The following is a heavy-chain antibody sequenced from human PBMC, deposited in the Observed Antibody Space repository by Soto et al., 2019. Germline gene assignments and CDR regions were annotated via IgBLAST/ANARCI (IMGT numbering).Heavy chain of an antibody. D-gene: IGHD1-26*01. Sequence: ASVKVSCKAAGYTFSDYFIQWLRQATGQGLEWVAWINPKTAATNYAKKFQDRVTVTSDTSFSTAYLELTRLRPDDTALYYCARIKWGLDYYSGMDVWGQGTAVTVSS. CDR3: ARIKWGLDYYSGMDV. V-gene: IGHV1-2*02. J-gene: IGHJ6*02. CDR1: GYTFSDYF. CDR2: INPKTAAT.